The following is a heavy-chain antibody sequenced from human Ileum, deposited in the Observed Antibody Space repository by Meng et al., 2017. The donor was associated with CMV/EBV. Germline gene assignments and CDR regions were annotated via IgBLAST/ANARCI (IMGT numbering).Heavy chain of an antibody. V-gene: IGHV3-11*04. D-gene: IGHD3-3*01. CDR1: GFTFSDYY. J-gene: IGHJ6*02. Sequence: GESLKISCAASGFTFSDYYMSWIRQAPGKGLEGVSYISSSSSTIYYADSVKGRFTISRDNAKNSLYLQMNSLRAEDTAVYYCARVMHDFWSGYYYYYGMDVWGQGTTVTVSS. CDR2: ISSSSSTI. CDR3: ARVMHDFWSGYYYYYGMDV.